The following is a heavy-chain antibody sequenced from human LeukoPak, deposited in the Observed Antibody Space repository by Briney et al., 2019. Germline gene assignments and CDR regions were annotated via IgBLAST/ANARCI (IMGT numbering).Heavy chain of an antibody. V-gene: IGHV1-18*01. Sequence: ASVKVSCKASGYTFTNYSFSWLRQAPGQGPEWMGWISAYNGNTNYAPKFQGRVTLTTDTSTTTAYMELTTLRSDDTAVYYCARVYSNSHEPDYWGQGTLVTVSS. J-gene: IGHJ4*02. D-gene: IGHD6-13*01. CDR3: ARVYSNSHEPDY. CDR2: ISAYNGNT. CDR1: GYTFTNYS.